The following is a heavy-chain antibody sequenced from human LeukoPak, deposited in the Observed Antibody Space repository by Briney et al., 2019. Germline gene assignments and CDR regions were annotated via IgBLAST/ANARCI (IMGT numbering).Heavy chain of an antibody. CDR3: AKDLGQWLNGDFDY. D-gene: IGHD6-19*01. J-gene: IGHJ4*02. CDR2: ISGSGGST. Sequence: GGSLRLSCAASGLTFSSYAVSWVRQAPGKGLEWVFAISGSGGSTYNADSVKGRFTISRDNSKNTVYLQMNSLRAEDTAVYYCAKDLGQWLNGDFDYWGQGTLVTVSS. V-gene: IGHV3-23*01. CDR1: GLTFSSYA.